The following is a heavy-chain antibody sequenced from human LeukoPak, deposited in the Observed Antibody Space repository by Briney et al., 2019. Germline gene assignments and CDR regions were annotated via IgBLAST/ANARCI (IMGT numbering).Heavy chain of an antibody. CDR2: IYYSGST. V-gene: IGHV4-59*01. J-gene: IGHJ6*02. Sequence: SETLSLTCTVSGGSISSYYWSWIRQPPEKGLEWIGYIYYSGSTNYNPSLKSRVTMSVDTSKNQFSLKLSSVTAADTAVYYCARGVYGDSTPYYYGMDVWGQGTTVTVSS. D-gene: IGHD4-17*01. CDR1: GGSISSYY. CDR3: ARGVYGDSTPYYYGMDV.